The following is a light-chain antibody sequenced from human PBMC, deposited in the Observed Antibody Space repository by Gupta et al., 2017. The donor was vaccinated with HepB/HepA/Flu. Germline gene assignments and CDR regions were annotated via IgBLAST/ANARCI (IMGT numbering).Light chain of an antibody. CDR3: QAWDSSTVV. J-gene: IGLJ2*01. CDR2: QDS. CDR1: KLGDTY. Sequence: SYELTQPPSVSVSPGQTASITCSGDKLGDTYACWYQQKPGQSPVVVIYQDSKRPPGIPERFSGSNSGNTATLTISGTQAMDEADYYCQAWDSSTVVFGGGTKLTVL. V-gene: IGLV3-1*01.